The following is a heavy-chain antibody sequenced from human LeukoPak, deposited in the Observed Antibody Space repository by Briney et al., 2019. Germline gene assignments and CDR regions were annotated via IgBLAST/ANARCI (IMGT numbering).Heavy chain of an antibody. CDR3: ARAVKVLRFLEWSPLWYYMDV. V-gene: IGHV4-34*01. Sequence: SETLSLTCAVYGGSFSGYYWSWIRQPPGKGLEWIGKINHSGSTNYNPSLKSRVTISVDTSKNQFSLKLSSVTAADTAVYYCARAVKVLRFLEWSPLWYYMDVWGKGTTVTVSS. CDR2: INHSGST. D-gene: IGHD3-3*01. J-gene: IGHJ6*03. CDR1: GGSFSGYY.